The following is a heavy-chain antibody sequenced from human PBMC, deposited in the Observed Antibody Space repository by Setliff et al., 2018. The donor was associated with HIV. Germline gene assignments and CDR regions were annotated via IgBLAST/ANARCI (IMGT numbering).Heavy chain of an antibody. D-gene: IGHD5-18*01. CDR1: GGSFSGYY. CDR2: IFYSGTT. Sequence: PSETLSLTCAVYGGSFSGYYWGWFRQSPGKGLEWIGTIFYSGTTTYNPSLKSRITISVDTSKKEFSLNLSSLTAADTAVFYCARGRYSYGPGWFDSWAQGAVVTVSS. V-gene: IGHV4-34*01. J-gene: IGHJ5*01. CDR3: ARGRYSYGPGWFDS.